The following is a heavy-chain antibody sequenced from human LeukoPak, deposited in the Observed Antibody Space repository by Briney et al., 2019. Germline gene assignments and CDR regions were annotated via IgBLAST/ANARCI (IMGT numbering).Heavy chain of an antibody. CDR3: AKDPRGSVKTNYGMDV. J-gene: IGHJ6*02. CDR2: ISYDGSNK. CDR1: GFTFSSYG. Sequence: GRSLRLSCAASGFTFSSYGMHWVRQAPGKGLEWVAVISYDGSNKYYADSVKGRFTISRDNSKNTLYLQMNSLRTEDTAVYYCAKDPRGSVKTNYGMDVWGQGTTVTVSS. V-gene: IGHV3-30*18. D-gene: IGHD3-16*01.